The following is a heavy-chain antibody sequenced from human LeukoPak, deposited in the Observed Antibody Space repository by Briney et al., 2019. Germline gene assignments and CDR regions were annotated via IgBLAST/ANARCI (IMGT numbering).Heavy chain of an antibody. CDR2: ISSSSSYI. Sequence: PGGSLRLSCAASGFTFSSYSMNWVRQAPGKGLEWVSSISSSSSYIYYADSVKGRFTISRDNAKNSLYLQMNSLRAEDTAVYYCARAGMYYYDSSGYYYDYWGQGTLVTVSS. V-gene: IGHV3-21*01. CDR1: GFTFSSYS. CDR3: ARAGMYYYDSSGYYYDY. J-gene: IGHJ4*02. D-gene: IGHD3-22*01.